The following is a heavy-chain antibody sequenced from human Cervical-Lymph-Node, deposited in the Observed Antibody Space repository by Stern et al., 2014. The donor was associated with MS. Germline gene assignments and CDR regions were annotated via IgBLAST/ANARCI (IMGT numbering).Heavy chain of an antibody. J-gene: IGHJ4*02. Sequence: EVQLVESGGGLVQPGRSLRLSCAASGFTFDDYAMHWVRQVPGKGLEWVSGITWNSISRGYAESVKGRFTISRDDAKNSLYLQINTLRLEDTALYYCAKGSYTGGWYADRFHFWGQGTLVTVSS. CDR2: ITWNSISR. V-gene: IGHV3-9*01. CDR1: GFTFDDYA. CDR3: AKGSYTGGWYADRFHF. D-gene: IGHD6-19*01.